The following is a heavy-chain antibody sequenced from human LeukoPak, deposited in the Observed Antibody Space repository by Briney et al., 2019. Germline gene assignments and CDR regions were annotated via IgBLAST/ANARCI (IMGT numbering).Heavy chain of an antibody. CDR2: LSGSGDDT. CDR1: GFTFANYA. D-gene: IGHD5-24*01. Sequence: GGSLRLSCTAYGFTFANYAMNWVRQAPGKGLEWVSSLSGSGDDTSYADFVKGRFTISGDNSRDTLYLQMNSLRAEDTGVYYCAKQFVDIWGQGTLVTVSS. V-gene: IGHV3-23*01. CDR3: AKQFVDI. J-gene: IGHJ5*02.